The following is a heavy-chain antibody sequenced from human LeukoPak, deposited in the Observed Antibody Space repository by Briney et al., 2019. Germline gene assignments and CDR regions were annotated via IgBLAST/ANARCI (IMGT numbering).Heavy chain of an antibody. D-gene: IGHD5-18*01. J-gene: IGHJ4*02. CDR3: ARARDTANDY. CDR2: IYYSGST. V-gene: IGHV4-39*07. Sequence: SETLSLTCTVSGGSISSSSYYWGWIRQPPGKGLEWIGSIYYSGSTYYNPSLKSRVTISVDTSKNQFSLKLSSVTAADTAVYYCARARDTANDYWGQGTLVTVSS. CDR1: GGSISSSSYY.